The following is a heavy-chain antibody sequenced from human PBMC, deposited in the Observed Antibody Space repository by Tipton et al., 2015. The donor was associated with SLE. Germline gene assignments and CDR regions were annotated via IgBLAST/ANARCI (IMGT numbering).Heavy chain of an antibody. CDR2: IYQSGTT. V-gene: IGHV4-30-2*01. CDR3: ARGLTWNYPFDY. CDR1: GVSISRGGYS. D-gene: IGHD1-7*01. J-gene: IGHJ4*02. Sequence: TLSLTCAVSGVSISRGGYSWTWIRQPPGKGLEWIGYIYQSGTTDYNPSLKSRVTISVDRSKNQFSLDLTSVTAADTAVYYCARGLTWNYPFDYWGQGALVTVSS.